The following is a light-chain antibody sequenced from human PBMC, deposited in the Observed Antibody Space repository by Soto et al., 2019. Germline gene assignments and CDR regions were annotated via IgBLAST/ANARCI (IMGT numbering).Light chain of an antibody. CDR3: QQRSNWSWT. V-gene: IGKV3-11*01. J-gene: IGKJ1*01. CDR2: DAS. CDR1: QSVSSY. Sequence: EIVWTQSPATLSLSPGERATLSCRASQSVSSYLAWYQQKPGQAPRLLIYDASNRATGIPARFSGSGSGTDFTLTISSLEPEDFAVYYCQQRSNWSWTFGHGTKVEIK.